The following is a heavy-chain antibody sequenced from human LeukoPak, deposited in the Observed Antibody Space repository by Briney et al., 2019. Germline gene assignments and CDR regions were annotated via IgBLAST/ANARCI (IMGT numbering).Heavy chain of an antibody. J-gene: IGHJ4*02. CDR2: ISAYNGNT. CDR1: GYTFTSYG. CDR3: ARDSLEVPDIWFGDQKDY. D-gene: IGHD3-10*01. Sequence: GASVKVSCKASGYTFTSYGISWVRQAPGQGLEWMGWISAYNGNTNYAQKLQGRVTMTTDTSTSTAYMELRSLRFDDTAVYYCARDSLEVPDIWFGDQKDYWGQGTLVTVSS. V-gene: IGHV1-18*01.